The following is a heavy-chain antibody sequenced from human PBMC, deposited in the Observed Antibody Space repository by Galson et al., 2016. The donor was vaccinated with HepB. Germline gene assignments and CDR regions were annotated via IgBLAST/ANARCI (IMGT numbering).Heavy chain of an antibody. Sequence: SLRLSCAASGFTFSSYGMHWVRQAPGKGLKWVAVIWYDGSNKQFADSVKGRFTISRDNSKNTVYLQRNSLRAEDTAVYYCARVDYGAYSPFGMDVWGQGTTVTVSS. CDR3: ARVDYGAYSPFGMDV. CDR2: IWYDGSNK. CDR1: GFTFSSYG. J-gene: IGHJ6*02. V-gene: IGHV3-33*01. D-gene: IGHD4-17*01.